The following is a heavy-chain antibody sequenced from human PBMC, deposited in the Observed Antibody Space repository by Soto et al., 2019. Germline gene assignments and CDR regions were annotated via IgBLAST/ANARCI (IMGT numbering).Heavy chain of an antibody. CDR1: GGSFSGSY. CDR2: INHSGST. CDR3: ARVRRSSSWYGSFAFDI. J-gene: IGHJ3*02. D-gene: IGHD6-13*01. Sequence: SETLSLTCAVYGGSFSGSYWSWIRQPPGKGLEWIGEINHSGSTNYNPSLKSRVTISVDTSKNQFSLKLSSVTAADTAVYYCARVRRSSSWYGSFAFDIWGQGTMVTVSS. V-gene: IGHV4-34*01.